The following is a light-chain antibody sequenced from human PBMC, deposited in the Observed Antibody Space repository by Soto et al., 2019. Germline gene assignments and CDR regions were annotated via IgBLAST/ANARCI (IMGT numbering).Light chain of an antibody. Sequence: DLRITHSPSTPSASVVNRVTITCRASQTIKNCLAWYQQKPGKAPKLLIFDASTLQSGVPSRFSGSGSGTDFTLTISSLQPEDFATYYCQQVNIYTLTFGEGTNVDVK. J-gene: IGKJ1*01. CDR1: QTIKNC. V-gene: IGKV1-5*01. CDR2: DAS. CDR3: QQVNIYTLT.